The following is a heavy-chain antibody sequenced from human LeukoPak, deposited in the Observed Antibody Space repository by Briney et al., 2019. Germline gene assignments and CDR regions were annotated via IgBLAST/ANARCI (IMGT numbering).Heavy chain of an antibody. Sequence: GESLKISCKGSGYSFTSYWIGWVRQMPGKGLEWMGIIYPGDSDTRYSPSFQGRVTVSVDKSITTVYLHWSSLQASDTAIYYCARLRNYYGSGTYPYFDYWGQGALVTVSS. CDR2: IYPGDSDT. J-gene: IGHJ4*02. D-gene: IGHD3-10*01. CDR1: GYSFTSYW. V-gene: IGHV5-51*01. CDR3: ARLRNYYGSGTYPYFDY.